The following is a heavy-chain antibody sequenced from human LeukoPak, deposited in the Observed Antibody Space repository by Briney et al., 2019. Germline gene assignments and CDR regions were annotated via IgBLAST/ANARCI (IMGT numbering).Heavy chain of an antibody. J-gene: IGHJ4*02. V-gene: IGHV1-2*02. D-gene: IGHD3-9*01. CDR1: GYTFTGYY. Sequence: ASVKVSCKASGYTFTGYYMHWVRQAPGQGLEWMAWINPNSGGTNYAQMLQGRVTMTTDTSTTTAYMELRSLRSDDTAVYYCARMGGYYDILTGYYPPLYYFDYWGQGTLVTVSS. CDR3: ARMGGYYDILTGYYPPLYYFDY. CDR2: INPNSGGT.